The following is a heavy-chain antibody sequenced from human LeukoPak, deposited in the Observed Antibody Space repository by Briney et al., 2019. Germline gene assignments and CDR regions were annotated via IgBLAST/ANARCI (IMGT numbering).Heavy chain of an antibody. V-gene: IGHV3-23*01. CDR2: ISGSGGST. Sequence: GGSLRLSCAASGFTFSSYAMSWVRQAPGKGLEWVSAISGSGGSTYYADSVKGRFTISRDNSKNTLYLQMNSLRAEDTAVYYCARGLRYSSPEYYFDYWGQGTLVTVSS. CDR3: ARGLRYSSPEYYFDY. CDR1: GFTFSSYA. D-gene: IGHD5-18*01. J-gene: IGHJ4*02.